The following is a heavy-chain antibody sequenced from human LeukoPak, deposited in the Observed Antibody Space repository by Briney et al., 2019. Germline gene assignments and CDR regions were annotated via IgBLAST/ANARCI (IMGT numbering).Heavy chain of an antibody. CDR1: GFTFSSYA. V-gene: IGHV3-23*01. CDR3: AKAYCSSTSCYGSGFDY. D-gene: IGHD2-2*01. J-gene: IGHJ4*02. Sequence: GGSLRLSCAASGFTFSSYAMSWVRQAPGKGLEWVSAISGSGGSTYYADSVKGRFTISRDNSKNTLYLQMNSLRAEDTAVYYCAKAYCSSTSCYGSGFDYWGQGTLVTVSS. CDR2: ISGSGGST.